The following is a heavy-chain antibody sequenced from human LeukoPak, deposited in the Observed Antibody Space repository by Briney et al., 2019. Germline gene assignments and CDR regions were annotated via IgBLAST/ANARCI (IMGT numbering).Heavy chain of an antibody. CDR3: ARRSSSGWGDLDY. J-gene: IGHJ4*02. Sequence: GESLKISCKGSGYSFTSYWIGWVRQMPGKGLEWMGVIHPSDSDTKYSPSFEDQVTISVDKSITTTYLQWSSLEASDTAIYYCARRSSSGWGDLDYWGQGTLVTVSS. D-gene: IGHD6-19*01. V-gene: IGHV5-51*01. CDR1: GYSFTSYW. CDR2: IHPSDSDT.